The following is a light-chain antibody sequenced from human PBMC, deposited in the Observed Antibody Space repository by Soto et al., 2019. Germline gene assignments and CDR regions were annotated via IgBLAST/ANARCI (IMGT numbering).Light chain of an antibody. V-gene: IGLV2-23*01. CDR3: CSYAGSSTVV. CDR1: SSDVGSYNL. CDR2: EGS. J-gene: IGLJ2*01. Sequence: QSALTQPAYVSGSPGQSITISCTGTSSDVGSYNLVSWYQQHPGKAPKLMSYEGSKRPSGVSDRFSGSKSGKTASLTISGLQAEDEADYYCCSYAGSSTVVFGGGTKLTVL.